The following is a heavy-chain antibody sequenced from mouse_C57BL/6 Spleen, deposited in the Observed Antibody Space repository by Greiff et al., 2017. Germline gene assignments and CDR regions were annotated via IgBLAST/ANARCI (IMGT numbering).Heavy chain of an antibody. CDR3: ARWNWESDWYFDV. CDR1: GYTFTDHT. CDR2: IYPRDGST. D-gene: IGHD4-1*01. J-gene: IGHJ1*03. V-gene: IGHV1-78*01. Sequence: VKLQESDAELVKPGASVKISCKVSGYTFTDHTIHWMKQRPEQGLEWIGYIYPRDGSTKYNEKFKGKATLTADKSSSTAYMQLNSLTSEDSAADFCARWNWESDWYFDVWGTGTTVTVSS.